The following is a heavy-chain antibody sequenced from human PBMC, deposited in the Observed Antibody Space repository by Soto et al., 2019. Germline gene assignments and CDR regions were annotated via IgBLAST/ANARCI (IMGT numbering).Heavy chain of an antibody. CDR2: INAGNGNT. V-gene: IGHV1-3*01. D-gene: IGHD3-10*01. CDR1: GYTFTSYA. CDR3: ASSYYGSGNPKDYYYGMDV. J-gene: IGHJ6*02. Sequence: QVQLVQSGAEVKKPGASVKVSCKASGYTFTSYAMHWVRQAPGQRLEWMGWINAGNGNTKYSQKLQGRVTNTRDTSASTAYMEISSLRSEDTAVYYCASSYYGSGNPKDYYYGMDVWGQGTTVTVSS.